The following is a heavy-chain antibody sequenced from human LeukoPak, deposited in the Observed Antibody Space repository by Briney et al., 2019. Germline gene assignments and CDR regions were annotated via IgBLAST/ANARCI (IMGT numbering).Heavy chain of an antibody. Sequence: PSETLSLTCTVSGGSISSYYWSWIRQPPGKGLEWIGYIYYSGSTNHNPSLKSRVTISVDTSKNQFSLKLSSVTAADTAVYYCARHIATVYKDYDDNELIFDYWGQGTLVTVSS. J-gene: IGHJ4*02. CDR2: IYYSGST. CDR3: ARHIATVYKDYDDNELIFDY. CDR1: GGSISSYY. D-gene: IGHD4-17*01. V-gene: IGHV4-59*08.